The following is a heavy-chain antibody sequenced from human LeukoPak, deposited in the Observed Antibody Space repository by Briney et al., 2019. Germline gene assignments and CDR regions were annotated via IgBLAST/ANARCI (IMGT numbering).Heavy chain of an antibody. CDR3: AREFESYYYGSGSYYYGMDV. CDR2: IIPIFGTA. Sequence: ASVKVSCKASGGTFSSYAISWVRQAPGQGLEWMGGIIPIFGTANYAQKFQGRVTITADESTSTAYMELSSLRSEDTAVYHCAREFESYYYGSGSYYYGMDVWGQGTTVTVSS. J-gene: IGHJ6*02. CDR1: GGTFSSYA. D-gene: IGHD3-10*01. V-gene: IGHV1-69*13.